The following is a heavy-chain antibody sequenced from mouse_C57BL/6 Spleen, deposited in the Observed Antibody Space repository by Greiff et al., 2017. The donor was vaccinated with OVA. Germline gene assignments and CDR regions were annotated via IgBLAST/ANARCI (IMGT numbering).Heavy chain of an antibody. V-gene: IGHV14-2*01. J-gene: IGHJ2*01. D-gene: IGHD1-1*01. CDR2: IDPEDGET. CDR1: GFNFKDYY. CDR3: ARDYGNSSGDY. Sequence: VQLKQSGAELVKPGASVKLSCTASGFNFKDYYMHWVKQRTEQGLEWIGRIDPEDGETKYAPKFQGKATITADTSSNTAYRQLSSLTSEDTAVCYGARDYGNSSGDYWGQGTTLTVSS.